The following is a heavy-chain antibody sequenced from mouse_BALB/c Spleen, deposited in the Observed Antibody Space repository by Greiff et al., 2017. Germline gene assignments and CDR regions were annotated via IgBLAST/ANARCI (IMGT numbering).Heavy chain of an antibody. V-gene: IGHV14-3*02. J-gene: IGHJ4*01. Sequence: EVKLQESGAELVKPGASVKLSCTASGFNIKDTYMHWVKQRPEQGLEWIGRIDPANGNTKYDPKFQGKATITADTSSNTAYLQLSSLTSEDTAVYYCAQRSMDYWGQGTSVTVSS. CDR2: IDPANGNT. CDR3: AQRSMDY. CDR1: GFNIKDTY.